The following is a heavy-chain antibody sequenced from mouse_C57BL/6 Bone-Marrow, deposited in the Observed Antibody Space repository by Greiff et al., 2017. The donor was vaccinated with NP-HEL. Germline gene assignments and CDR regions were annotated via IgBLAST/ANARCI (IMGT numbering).Heavy chain of an antibody. J-gene: IGHJ1*03. CDR3: ARSLLRRWYFDV. CDR1: GYTFTDYY. D-gene: IGHD2-4*01. CDR2: IYPGSGNT. V-gene: IGHV1-76*01. Sequence: VQLQQSGAELVRPGASVKLSCKASGYTFTDYYINWVKQRPGQGLEWIARIYPGSGNTYYNEKFKGKATLTAEKSSSTAYMQLSSLTSEDSAVYFCARSLLRRWYFDVWGTGTTVTVSS.